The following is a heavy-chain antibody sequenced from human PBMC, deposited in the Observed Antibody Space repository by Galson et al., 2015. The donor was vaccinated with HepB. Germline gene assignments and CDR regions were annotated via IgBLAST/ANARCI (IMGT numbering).Heavy chain of an antibody. V-gene: IGHV3-7*01. CDR3: ARAVSGYYNYYFDY. CDR2: IKQDGSEK. D-gene: IGHD3-22*01. CDR1: GFTFSSYW. J-gene: IGHJ4*02. Sequence: SLRLSCAASGFTFSSYWMSWVRQAPGKGLEWVANIKQDGSEKNYVDSVKGRFTISRDNAKNSLYLQMNSLRAEDTAVYYCARAVSGYYNYYFDYWGQGTLVTVSS.